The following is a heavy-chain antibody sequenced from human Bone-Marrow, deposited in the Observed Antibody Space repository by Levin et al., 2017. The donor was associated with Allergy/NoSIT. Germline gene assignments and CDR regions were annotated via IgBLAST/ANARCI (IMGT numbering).Heavy chain of an antibody. CDR1: GFTFSSYG. D-gene: IGHD6-13*01. Sequence: GGSLRLSCAASGFTFSSYGMHWVRQAPGKGLEWVAVIWYDGSNKYYADSVKGRFTISRDNSKNTLYLQMNSLRAEDTAVYYCARELIAAGGGSPGQNRPGEHYYGMDVWGQGTTVTVSS. CDR3: ARELIAAGGGSPGQNRPGEHYYGMDV. J-gene: IGHJ6*02. CDR2: IWYDGSNK. V-gene: IGHV3-33*01.